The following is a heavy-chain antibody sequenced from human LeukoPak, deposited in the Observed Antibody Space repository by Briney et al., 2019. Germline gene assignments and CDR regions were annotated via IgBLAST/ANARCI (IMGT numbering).Heavy chain of an antibody. CDR1: GYTFTGYY. D-gene: IGHD3-10*01. V-gene: IGHV1-2*02. Sequence: ASVKVSCKTSGYTFTGYYMHWVRQAPGQGLEWMGWINPNSGGTNYAQKFQGRVTMTRDTSISTAYMELSRLRPDDTAVYYCAISTMVRGDPYYYYYYYMDVWGKGTTVTVSS. CDR3: AISTMVRGDPYYYYYYYMDV. CDR2: INPNSGGT. J-gene: IGHJ6*03.